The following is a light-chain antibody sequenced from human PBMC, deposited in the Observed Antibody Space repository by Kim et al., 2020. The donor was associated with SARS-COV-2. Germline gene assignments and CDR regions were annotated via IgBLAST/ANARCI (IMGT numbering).Light chain of an antibody. CDR3: QAWDSSTEV. J-gene: IGLJ1*01. V-gene: IGLV3-1*01. CDR2: QDS. Sequence: VSPGQTASITCAGDKLGDKYACWYQQKPGQSPVLVIYQDSKRPSGIPERFSGSNSGNTATLTISGTQAMDEADYYCQAWDSSTEVFGTGTKVTVL. CDR1: KLGDKY.